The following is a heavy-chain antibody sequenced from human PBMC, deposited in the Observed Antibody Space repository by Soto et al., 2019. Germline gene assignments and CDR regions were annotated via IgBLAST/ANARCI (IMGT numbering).Heavy chain of an antibody. J-gene: IGHJ5*02. Sequence: SETLSLTCTVSGGSISSGDYYWSWIRPHPGKGLEWIGYIYYSGSTYYNPSLKSRVTISVDTSKNQFSLKLSSVTAADTAVYYCARWWSGSRQGFDPWGQGTLVTVSS. CDR3: ARWWSGSRQGFDP. CDR1: GGSISSGDYY. CDR2: IYYSGST. V-gene: IGHV4-31*03. D-gene: IGHD3-3*01.